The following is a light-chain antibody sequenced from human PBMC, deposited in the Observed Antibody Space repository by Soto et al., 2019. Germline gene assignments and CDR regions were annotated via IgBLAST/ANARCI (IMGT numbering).Light chain of an antibody. CDR3: QQRSKWPPIFT. V-gene: IGKV3-11*01. Sequence: EIVLTQSPATLSLSPGERTTLSCRACQSVSGSLAWYQQKPGQAPRLLIYDASKRATGIPARFSGSGSGTDFTLTISSLEPEDFAVYYCQQRSKWPPIFTFGPGTKVDFK. CDR2: DAS. CDR1: QSVSGS. J-gene: IGKJ3*01.